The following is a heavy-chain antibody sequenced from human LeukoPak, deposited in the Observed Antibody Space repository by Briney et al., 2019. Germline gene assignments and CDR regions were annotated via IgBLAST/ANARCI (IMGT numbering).Heavy chain of an antibody. CDR3: ANQARPGYYYYYYMDV. V-gene: IGHV1-69*05. D-gene: IGHD6-6*01. CDR2: IIPIFGTA. Sequence: SVKVSCKASGGTFSSYAISWVRQAPGQGLEWMGGIIPIFGTANYAQKFQGRVTITTDESTSTAYMELSSLRSEDTAVYYCANQARPGYYYYYYMDVWGKGTTVTVSS. CDR1: GGTFSSYA. J-gene: IGHJ6*03.